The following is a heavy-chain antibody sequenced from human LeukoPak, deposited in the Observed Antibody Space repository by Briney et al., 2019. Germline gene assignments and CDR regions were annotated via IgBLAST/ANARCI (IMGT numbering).Heavy chain of an antibody. Sequence: GGSLRLSCAASGFTFSSYGMHWVRQAPGKGLEWVAFIRYDGSNKYYADSVKGRFTISRDNSKNTLYLQMNSLRAEDTAVYYCAKVSYDFWSGYYNGGFGYFNYWGQGTLVTVSS. V-gene: IGHV3-30*02. J-gene: IGHJ4*02. CDR2: IRYDGSNK. D-gene: IGHD3-3*01. CDR1: GFTFSSYG. CDR3: AKVSYDFWSGYYNGGFGYFNY.